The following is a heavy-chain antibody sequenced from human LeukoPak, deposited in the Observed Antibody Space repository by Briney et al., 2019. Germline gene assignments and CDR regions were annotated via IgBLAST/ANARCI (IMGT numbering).Heavy chain of an antibody. J-gene: IGHJ5*02. CDR2: FDPEDGET. D-gene: IGHD2-2*03. CDR1: GYTLTELS. V-gene: IGHV1-24*01. CDR3: ARAIGYCSSTSCYPYNWFDP. Sequence: GASVKVSCKVSGYTLTELSMHWVRQAPGKGLEWMGGFDPEDGETIYAQKLQGRVTMTTDTSTSTAYMELRSLRSDDTAVYYCARAIGYCSSTSCYPYNWFDPWGQGTLVTVSS.